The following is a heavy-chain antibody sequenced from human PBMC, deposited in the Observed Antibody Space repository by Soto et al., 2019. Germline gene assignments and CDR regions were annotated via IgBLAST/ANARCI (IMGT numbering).Heavy chain of an antibody. Sequence: GESLKISCAASGFTFSSYAMSWVRQAPGKGLEWVSAISGSGGSTYYADSVKGRFTISRDNSKNTLYLQMNSLRAEDTAVYYCAKDHSSSSVSWFDPWGQGTLVTVSS. CDR1: GFTFSSYA. V-gene: IGHV3-23*01. CDR2: ISGSGGST. CDR3: AKDHSSSSVSWFDP. J-gene: IGHJ5*02. D-gene: IGHD6-6*01.